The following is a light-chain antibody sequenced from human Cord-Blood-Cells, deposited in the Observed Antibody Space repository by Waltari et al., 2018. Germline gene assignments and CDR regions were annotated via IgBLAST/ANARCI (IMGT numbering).Light chain of an antibody. CDR1: QRVLYSSNNKNY. CDR3: QQYYSTPRT. Sequence: DIVMTQSPDSLAVSLGERATINCKSSQRVLYSSNNKNYLAWYQQKPGRPPTLLIYWAATRESGVPNRFSGSGSGTDFTLTISSLQAEDVAVYYCQQYYSTPRTFGQGTKVEIK. J-gene: IGKJ1*01. CDR2: WAA. V-gene: IGKV4-1*01.